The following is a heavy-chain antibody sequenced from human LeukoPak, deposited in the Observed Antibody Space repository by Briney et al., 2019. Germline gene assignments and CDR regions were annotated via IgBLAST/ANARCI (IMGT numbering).Heavy chain of an antibody. CDR3: ARYDYGDCWFDP. CDR2: IYYSGST. D-gene: IGHD4-17*01. Sequence: SETLSLTCTVSGGSISSYYWSWIRQPPGKGLEWIGYIYYSGSTNYNPSLRSRVTISVDTSKNQFSLKLSSVTAADTALYYCARYDYGDCWFDPWGPGDPGHRLL. V-gene: IGHV4-59*01. J-gene: IGHJ5*02. CDR1: GGSISSYY.